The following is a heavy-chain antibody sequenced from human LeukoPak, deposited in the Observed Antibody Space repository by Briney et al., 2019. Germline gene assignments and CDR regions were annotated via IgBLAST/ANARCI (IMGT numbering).Heavy chain of an antibody. V-gene: IGHV3-48*02. D-gene: IGHD3-9*01. CDR3: ARDNDWAFHY. CDR1: GFTFSSYV. CDR2: INHNGEMI. Sequence: GGSLRLSCAASGFTFSSYVMSWVRQAPGKGLEWVSYINHNGEMIFYPDFVKGRFTISRDNAKNSLYLQMNSLRDEDTAVYYCARDNDWAFHYWGQGTLVTVSS. J-gene: IGHJ4*02.